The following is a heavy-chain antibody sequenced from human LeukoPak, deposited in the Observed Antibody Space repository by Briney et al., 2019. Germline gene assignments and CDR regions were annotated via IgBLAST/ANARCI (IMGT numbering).Heavy chain of an antibody. CDR1: GGSISSQY. CDR2: VFYSGRT. CDR3: ARTGDYSKSTGGWFDP. Sequence: SETLSLTCTVSGGSISSQYWSWVRQAPRKGLEWIGYVFYSGRTDYSPSLKSRVTISVDTSKTQFSLRLTAVTTADTAVYFCARTGDYSKSTGGWFDPWGQGTLVSVSS. D-gene: IGHD4-11*01. J-gene: IGHJ5*02. V-gene: IGHV4-59*11.